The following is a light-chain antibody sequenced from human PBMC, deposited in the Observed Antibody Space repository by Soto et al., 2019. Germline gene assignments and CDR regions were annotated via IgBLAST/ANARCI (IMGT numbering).Light chain of an antibody. Sequence: EIVLTQSPAALSVYPGERATLSCRASQSVSSNLAWYQQKPGQAPRLLIYGASTRATGIPARFSGSGSGTEFTLTISSLQSEDFAVYYCQQYNNWPQTFGQGTKWIS. CDR2: GAS. V-gene: IGKV3-15*01. CDR1: QSVSSN. J-gene: IGKJ1*01. CDR3: QQYNNWPQT.